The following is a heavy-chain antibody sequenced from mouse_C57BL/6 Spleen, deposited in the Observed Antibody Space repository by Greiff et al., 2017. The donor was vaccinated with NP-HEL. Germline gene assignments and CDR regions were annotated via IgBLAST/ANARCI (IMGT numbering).Heavy chain of an antibody. Sequence: QVQLQQPGAELVMPGASVKLSCKASGYTFTSYWMHWVKQRPGQGLEWIGEIDPSDSYTNYNQKFKGKSTLTVDKSSSTAYMQLSSLTSEDSAVYYCARWGYLGEGYFDYWGQGTTLTVSS. V-gene: IGHV1-69*01. CDR2: IDPSDSYT. J-gene: IGHJ2*01. D-gene: IGHD3-3*01. CDR1: GYTFTSYW. CDR3: ARWGYLGEGYFDY.